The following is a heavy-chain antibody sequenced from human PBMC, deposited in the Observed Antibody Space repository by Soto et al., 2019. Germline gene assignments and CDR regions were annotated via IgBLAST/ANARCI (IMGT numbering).Heavy chain of an antibody. CDR2: IIAIFGTA. V-gene: IGHV1-69*06. Sequence: QVQLVQSGAEVKKPGSSVKVSCKASGGTFSSYAISWVRQAPGQGLEWMGGIIAIFGTADYAQKFQGRVTITADKSTSTADMELSSLRSEDTAVYYCARVRYSSSSKHGNWFDPWGQGTLVTVSS. D-gene: IGHD6-13*01. CDR3: ARVRYSSSSKHGNWFDP. CDR1: GGTFSSYA. J-gene: IGHJ5*02.